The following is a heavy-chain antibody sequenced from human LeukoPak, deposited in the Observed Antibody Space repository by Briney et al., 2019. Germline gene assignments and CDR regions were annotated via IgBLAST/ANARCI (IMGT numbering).Heavy chain of an antibody. D-gene: IGHD6-13*01. CDR3: AKDRYSDYYFDY. Sequence: GGSLRLSCAASRFTFNNYAMSWVRQAPGKGLEWVSAISGSGGSTYYADSVKGRFTISRDNSKNTLYLQMNSLRAEDTAVYYCAKDRYSDYYFDYWGQGTLVTVSS. J-gene: IGHJ4*02. CDR1: RFTFNNYA. CDR2: ISGSGGST. V-gene: IGHV3-23*01.